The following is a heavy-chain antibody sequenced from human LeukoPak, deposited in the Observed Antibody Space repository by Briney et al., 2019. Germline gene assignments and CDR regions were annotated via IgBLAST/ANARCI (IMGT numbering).Heavy chain of an antibody. CDR3: ARPAGGSGLFDY. V-gene: IGHV4-39*01. D-gene: IGHD3-22*01. CDR1: GGSISSSSYY. Sequence: SETLSLTCAVSGGSISSSSYYWGWIRQPPGKGLEWIGSIYYSGSTYYNPSLKSRVTISVDTSKNQFSLKLSSVTAADTAVYYCARPAGGSGLFDYWGQGTLVTVSS. J-gene: IGHJ4*02. CDR2: IYYSGST.